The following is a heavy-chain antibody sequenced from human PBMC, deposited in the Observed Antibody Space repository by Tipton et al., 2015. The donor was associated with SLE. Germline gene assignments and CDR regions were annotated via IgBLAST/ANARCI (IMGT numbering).Heavy chain of an antibody. D-gene: IGHD1-1*01. CDR2: IYYSGST. CDR1: GGSISSSSYY. J-gene: IGHJ3*02. CDR3: AGGRVNWASLDAFDI. V-gene: IGHV4-39*07. Sequence: TLSLTCTVSGGSISSSSYYWGWIRQPPGKGLEWIGSIYYSGSTNYNPSLKSRVTISIDTSKNQFSLKLSSVTAADTAVYYCAGGRVNWASLDAFDIWGQGTMVTVSS.